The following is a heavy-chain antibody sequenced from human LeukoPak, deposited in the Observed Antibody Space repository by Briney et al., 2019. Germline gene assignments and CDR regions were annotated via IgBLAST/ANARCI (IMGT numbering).Heavy chain of an antibody. Sequence: SETLSLTCAVYGGSFSGYYWSWIRLPPGKGLEWIGEINHSGSTNYNPSLKSRVTISVDTSKNQFSLKLSSVTAADTAVYYCARRSRMAAAGDYWGQGTLVTVSS. CDR1: GGSFSGYY. J-gene: IGHJ4*02. CDR2: INHSGST. V-gene: IGHV4-34*01. CDR3: ARRSRMAAAGDY. D-gene: IGHD6-13*01.